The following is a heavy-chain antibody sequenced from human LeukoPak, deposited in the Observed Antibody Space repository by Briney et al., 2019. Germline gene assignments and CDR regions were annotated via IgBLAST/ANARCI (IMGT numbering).Heavy chain of an antibody. V-gene: IGHV3-9*01. CDR1: GFTFDDYA. CDR2: ISWNSGSI. J-gene: IGHJ3*02. D-gene: IGHD2-15*01. Sequence: GRSLRLSCAASGFTFDDYAMHWVRQAPGKGLEWVSGISWNSGSIGYADSVKGRFTISRDNAKNSLYLQMNSLRAEDTALYYCAKGNVVVVAATAFDIWGQGTTVTVSS. CDR3: AKGNVVVVAATAFDI.